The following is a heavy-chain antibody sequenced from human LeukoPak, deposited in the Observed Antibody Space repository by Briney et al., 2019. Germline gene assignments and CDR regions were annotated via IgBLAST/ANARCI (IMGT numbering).Heavy chain of an antibody. CDR2: INQYGSAV. Sequence: PGGSLRLSCAASGFSFGTYWMGWVRQAPGKGLEWMANINQYGSAVHYADSVKGRFTISRDNPKSSLYLQMNSLRAEDTAVYYCARDAGYYVHDVWGQGTLVTVSS. J-gene: IGHJ4*02. CDR3: ARDAGYYVHDV. D-gene: IGHD3-10*02. CDR1: GFSFGTYW. V-gene: IGHV3-7*01.